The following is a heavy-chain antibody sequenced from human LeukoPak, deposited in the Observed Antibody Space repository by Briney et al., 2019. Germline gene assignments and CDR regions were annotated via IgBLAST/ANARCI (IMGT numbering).Heavy chain of an antibody. CDR3: ARQFAL. V-gene: IGHV3-48*02. CDR2: ISTTGVTI. CDR1: GFTVSNYS. Sequence: GGSLRLSCAASGFTVSNYSTNWVRQAPGKGLEWVSYISTTGVTIYYADSVKGRFSISRDNAKNSLHLQMNSLRDEDTAVYYCARQFALWGRGTLVTVSS. J-gene: IGHJ2*01.